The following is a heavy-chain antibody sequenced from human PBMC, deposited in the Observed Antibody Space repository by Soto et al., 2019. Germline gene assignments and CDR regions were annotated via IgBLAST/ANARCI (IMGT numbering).Heavy chain of an antibody. V-gene: IGHV4-39*02. CDR2: IYYSGST. J-gene: IGHJ4*02. D-gene: IGHD2-2*01. Sequence: QLQLQESGPGLVKPSETLSLTCTVSGGSISSSNYYWGWIRQPPGKGLEWIASIYYSGSTSYNPSLMSRVIISVVRSNIHFSLKLGSVTPAATAVYYCARSLGYCSSTSCQWRYFDYWGQGTLVTVSS. CDR3: ARSLGYCSSTSCQWRYFDY. CDR1: GGSISSSNYY.